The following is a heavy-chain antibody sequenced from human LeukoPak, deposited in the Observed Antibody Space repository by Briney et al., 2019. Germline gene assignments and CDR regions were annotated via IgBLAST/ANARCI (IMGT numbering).Heavy chain of an antibody. Sequence: GGSLRLSCAASGFTFSSYSMNWVRQAPGKGLEWVSSIDRSGTYIYYADSVKGRFTISRDNARNSLYLQMNSLRAEDTAVYYCARDAIRYSAEYFQHWGQGTLVTVSS. CDR2: IDRSGTYI. CDR3: ARDAIRYSAEYFQH. V-gene: IGHV3-21*01. D-gene: IGHD2-15*01. CDR1: GFTFSSYS. J-gene: IGHJ1*01.